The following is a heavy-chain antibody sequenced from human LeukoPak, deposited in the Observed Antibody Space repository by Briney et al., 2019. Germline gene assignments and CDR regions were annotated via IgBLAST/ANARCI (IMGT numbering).Heavy chain of an antibody. D-gene: IGHD4-11*01. CDR3: ARDSTVTTFNYMDV. CDR2: IYTSGST. V-gene: IGHV4-4*07. J-gene: IGHJ6*03. CDR1: GGSIRSYY. Sequence: SETLSLTCTVSGGSIRSYYWSWIRQPAGKGLEWIGRIYTSGSTSYNPSLKSRVTISLDKSKNQFSLKLSSVTAADTAVYYCARDSTVTTFNYMDVWGKGTTVTVFS.